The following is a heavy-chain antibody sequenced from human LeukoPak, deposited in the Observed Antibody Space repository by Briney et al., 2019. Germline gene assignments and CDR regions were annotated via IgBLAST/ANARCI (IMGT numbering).Heavy chain of an antibody. V-gene: IGHV4-30-4*01. CDR1: GGSISSGDYY. Sequence: SQTLSLTCTVSGGSISSGDYYWSWIRQPPGKGLEWLGYIYYSGSTNYNPSLKSRVTISVDTSKNQFSLKLSSVTAADTAVYYCARRPLLSFDNSDYFDLWGRGTLVTVSS. D-gene: IGHD6-19*01. CDR2: IYYSGST. J-gene: IGHJ2*01. CDR3: ARRPLLSFDNSDYFDL.